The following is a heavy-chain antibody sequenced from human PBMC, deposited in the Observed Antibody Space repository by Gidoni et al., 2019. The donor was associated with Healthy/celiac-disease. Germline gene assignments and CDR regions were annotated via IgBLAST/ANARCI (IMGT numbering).Heavy chain of an antibody. J-gene: IGHJ6*02. CDR3: ARHPGRDLEWLLSGAYYYYGMDV. Sequence: QVQLQQWGAGLLKPSETLSLTCAVYGGSFSGYYWSWIRQPPGKGLEWIGEINHSGSTNYNPSLKSRVTISVDTSKNQFSLKLSSVTAADTAVYYCARHPGRDLEWLLSGAYYYYGMDVWGQGTTVTVSS. D-gene: IGHD3-3*01. V-gene: IGHV4-34*01. CDR1: GGSFSGYY. CDR2: INHSGST.